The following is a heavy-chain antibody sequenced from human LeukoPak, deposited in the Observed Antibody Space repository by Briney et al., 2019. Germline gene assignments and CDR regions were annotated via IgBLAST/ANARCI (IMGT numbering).Heavy chain of an antibody. D-gene: IGHD3-22*01. CDR2: ISSSSSTI. J-gene: IGHJ3*02. Sequence: GGSLRLSCAASGFTFSSYSMHWVRQAPGKGLEWVSYISSSSSTIYYADSVKGRFTISRDNAKNSLYLQMNSLRAEDTAVYYCAREINYYDSSGYEGGAFDIWGQGTMVTVSS. CDR3: AREINYYDSSGYEGGAFDI. V-gene: IGHV3-48*04. CDR1: GFTFSSYS.